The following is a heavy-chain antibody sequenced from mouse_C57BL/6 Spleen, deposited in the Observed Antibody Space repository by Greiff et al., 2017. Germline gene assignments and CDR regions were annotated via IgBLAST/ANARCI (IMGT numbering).Heavy chain of an antibody. J-gene: IGHJ4*01. CDR2: IWSGGST. CDR1: GFSLTSYG. CDR3: ARKGTPYAMDY. D-gene: IGHD2-14*01. Sequence: VKLMESGPGLAQPSQSLSITCPVPGFSLTSYGVKWFGQSPGKGLEWRGVIWSGGSTDYNAAFIFKLSISKDNSKSQVFFKMNSLQADDTAIYYCARKGTPYAMDYWGQGTSVTVSS. V-gene: IGHV2-2*01.